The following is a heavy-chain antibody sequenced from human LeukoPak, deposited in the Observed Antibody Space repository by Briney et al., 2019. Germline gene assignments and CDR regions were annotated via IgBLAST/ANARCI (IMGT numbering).Heavy chain of an antibody. CDR3: ARGRRDCGMDV. CDR1: GGTFSSYT. CDR2: IIPILGIA. D-gene: IGHD3-10*01. V-gene: IGHV1-69*02. Sequence: SVKVSCKASGGTFSSYTISWVRQAPGQGLEWMGRIIPILGIANYAQKFQGRVTITADKSTSTAYMELSSLRSDDTAVYYCARGRRDCGMDVWGQGTTVTVSS. J-gene: IGHJ6*02.